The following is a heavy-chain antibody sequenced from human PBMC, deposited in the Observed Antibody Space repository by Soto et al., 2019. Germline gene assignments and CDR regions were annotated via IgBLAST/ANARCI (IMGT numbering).Heavy chain of an antibody. CDR1: GGTFSTST. CDR2: TIPLLNVA. J-gene: IGHJ4*02. CDR3: ARDSPIGSTFSGYDAIDS. V-gene: IGHV1-69*08. Sequence: QVQLVQSGAEVKKPGSSVKVSCKASGGTFSTSTFTWVRQAPGQGLEWMGRTIPLLNVADYAQDFQGRLTITADKSTNTTYMELTSLPSKDTAVYFCARDSPIGSTFSGYDAIDSWGQGTLVTVSS. D-gene: IGHD5-12*01.